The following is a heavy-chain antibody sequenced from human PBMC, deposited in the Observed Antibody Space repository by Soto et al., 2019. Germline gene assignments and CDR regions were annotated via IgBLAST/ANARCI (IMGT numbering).Heavy chain of an antibody. V-gene: IGHV4-31*03. D-gene: IGHD3-22*01. J-gene: IGHJ5*02. CDR3: AGDRKYYDSSGYRDNWFDP. CDR1: GGSISSGGYY. Sequence: SETLSLTCTVSGGSISSGGYYWSWIRQHPGEGLEWIGYIYYSGSTYYNPSLKSRVTISVATSKNQFSLKLSPVTAADTAVYYCAGDRKYYDSSGYRDNWFDPWGQGTLVTVSS. CDR2: IYYSGST.